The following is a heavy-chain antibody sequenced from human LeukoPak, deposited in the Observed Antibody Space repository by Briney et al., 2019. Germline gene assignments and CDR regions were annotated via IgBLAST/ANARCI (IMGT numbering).Heavy chain of an antibody. J-gene: IGHJ4*02. V-gene: IGHV3-48*03. Sequence: GGSLRLSCAASGFTFSTYELNWVRQPPGKGLEWVSYISGSGSTIYYADSVKGRFTVSRDNAKSSLYLQMNSLRAEDTAVYYCARKISGSYYEYLDYWGQGTLVTVSS. CDR3: ARKISGSYYEYLDY. CDR2: ISGSGSTI. CDR1: GFTFSTYE. D-gene: IGHD1-26*01.